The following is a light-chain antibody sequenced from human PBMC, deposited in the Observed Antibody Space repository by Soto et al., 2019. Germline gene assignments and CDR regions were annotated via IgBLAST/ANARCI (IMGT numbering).Light chain of an antibody. Sequence: EIVLTQSPATLSLSPGERATLSCRASQSVSSYLAWYQQKPGQAPRLLIYDASNMPTGIPARFSGSGSGTDFTLTISSLQPEDFAVYYCQQRSNWPAGFGQGTRLEIK. V-gene: IGKV3-11*01. CDR2: DAS. CDR3: QQRSNWPAG. J-gene: IGKJ5*01. CDR1: QSVSSY.